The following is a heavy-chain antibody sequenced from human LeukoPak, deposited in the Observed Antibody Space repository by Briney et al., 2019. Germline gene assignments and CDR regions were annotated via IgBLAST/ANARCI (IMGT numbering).Heavy chain of an antibody. CDR3: AREAVTRNYFDY. Sequence: GGSLRLSCAASGFTFSSYHMNWVRQAPGKGLEWVSVIYSGGSTYYADSVKGRFTISRDNSKNTLYLQMNSLRAEDTAVYYCAREAVTRNYFDYWGQGTLVTVSS. V-gene: IGHV3-53*01. J-gene: IGHJ4*02. CDR1: GFTFSSYH. D-gene: IGHD4-17*01. CDR2: IYSGGST.